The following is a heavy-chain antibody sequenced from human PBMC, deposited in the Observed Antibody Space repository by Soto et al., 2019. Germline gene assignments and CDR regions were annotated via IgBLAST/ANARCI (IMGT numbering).Heavy chain of an antibody. V-gene: IGHV4-30-4*01. D-gene: IGHD2-15*01. CDR1: GGSISSGDYY. Sequence: PSETLSLTCTVSGGSISSGDYYWSWIRQPPGKGLEWIGYIYYSGSTYYNPSLKSRVTISVDTSKNQFSLKLSSVTAADTAVYYCARARGARXFDFWGQGTLVTVSS. J-gene: IGHJ4*02. CDR3: ARARGARXFDF. CDR2: IYYSGST.